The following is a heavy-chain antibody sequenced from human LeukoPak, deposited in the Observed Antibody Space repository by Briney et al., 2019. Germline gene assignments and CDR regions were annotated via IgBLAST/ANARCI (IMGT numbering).Heavy chain of an antibody. CDR2: IYYSGST. J-gene: IGHJ4*02. CDR1: GGSISSSSYY. V-gene: IGHV4-39*07. Sequence: SETLSLTCTVSGGSISSSSYYWGWIRQPPGKGLEWIGSIYYSGSTYYNPSLKSRVTISVDTSKNQFSLKLSSVTAADTAVYYCARASEGTRYSSSWYPPGYWGQGTLVTVSS. D-gene: IGHD6-13*01. CDR3: ARASEGTRYSSSWYPPGY.